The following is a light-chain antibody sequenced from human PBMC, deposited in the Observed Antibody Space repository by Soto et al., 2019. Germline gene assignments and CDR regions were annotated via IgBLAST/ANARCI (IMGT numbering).Light chain of an antibody. V-gene: IGKV1-33*01. CDR2: EAS. CDR1: QDISNY. CDR3: KQYDNLLIT. J-gene: IGKJ3*01. Sequence: DIQMTQSPSSLSASVGDRVTITCQASQDISNYLNWYQQKPGKAPKLLIYEASNLETGVPSRFSGSGSGTDFTFTISSLQPEDSATYYCKQYDNLLITFGPGTKVDIK.